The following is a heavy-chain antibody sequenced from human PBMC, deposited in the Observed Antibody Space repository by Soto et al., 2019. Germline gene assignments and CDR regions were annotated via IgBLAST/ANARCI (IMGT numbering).Heavy chain of an antibody. V-gene: IGHV4-59*01. CDR2: IYYSGST. CDR3: ARDAGSGSHDYYYYYGMDV. J-gene: IGHJ6*02. Sequence: PSETLSLTCTVSGGSISSYYWSWIRQPPGKGREWIGYIYYSGSTNYNPSLKSRVTISVDTSKNQLSLKMSSVTAADTAVYYCARDAGSGSHDYYYYYGMDVWGQGPTVTVSS. D-gene: IGHD3-10*01. CDR1: GGSISSYY.